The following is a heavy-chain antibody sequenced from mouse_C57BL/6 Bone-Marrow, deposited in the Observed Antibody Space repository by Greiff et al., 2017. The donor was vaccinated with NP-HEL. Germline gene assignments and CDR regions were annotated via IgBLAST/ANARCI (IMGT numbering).Heavy chain of an antibody. D-gene: IGHD1-1*01. Sequence: VQLQQSGAELVRPGTSVKMSCKASGYTFTNYWIGWAKQRPGHGLEWIGDIYPGGGYTNYNEKFKGKATLTADKSSSTAYMQFSSLTSEDSASYYCARYRIITTVVAPHWYFDVWGTGTTVTVSS. CDR3: ARYRIITTVVAPHWYFDV. CDR2: IYPGGGYT. V-gene: IGHV1-63*01. J-gene: IGHJ1*03. CDR1: GYTFTNYW.